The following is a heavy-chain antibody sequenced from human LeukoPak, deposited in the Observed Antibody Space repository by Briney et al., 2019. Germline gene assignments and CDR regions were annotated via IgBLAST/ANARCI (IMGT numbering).Heavy chain of an antibody. D-gene: IGHD5-24*01. J-gene: IGHJ2*01. Sequence: SETLSLTCTVSGGSISSSSYYWGWIRQPPGKGLEWIGSIYYSGSTYYNPSLKSRVTISVDTSKNQFSLKLSSVTAADTAVYYCARVRGDGYNKLYFDLWGRGTLVTVSS. CDR2: IYYSGST. V-gene: IGHV4-39*07. CDR3: ARVRGDGYNKLYFDL. CDR1: GGSISSSSYY.